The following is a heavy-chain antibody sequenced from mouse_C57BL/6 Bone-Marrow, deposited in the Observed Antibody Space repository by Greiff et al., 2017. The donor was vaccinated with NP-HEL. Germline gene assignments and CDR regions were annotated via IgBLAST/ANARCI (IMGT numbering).Heavy chain of an antibody. D-gene: IGHD3-3*01. CDR2: IYPRSGNT. CDR1: GYTFTSYG. J-gene: IGHJ3*01. CDR3: ARWGSRGFAY. Sequence: VQLQQSGAELARPGASVKLSCKASGYTFTSYGISWVKQRTGQGLEWIGEIYPRSGNTYYNEKFKGKATLTADKYSSTAYMELRSLTSEDSAVYFCARWGSRGFAYWGQGTLVTVSA. V-gene: IGHV1-81*01.